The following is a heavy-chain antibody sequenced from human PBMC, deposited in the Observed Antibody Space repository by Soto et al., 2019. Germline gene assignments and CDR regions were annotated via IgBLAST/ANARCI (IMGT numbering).Heavy chain of an antibody. J-gene: IGHJ6*02. CDR1: GFTFSNAW. V-gene: IGHV3-15*07. D-gene: IGHD2-21*02. Sequence: GSLRLSCAASGFTFSNAWMNWVRQAPGKGLEWVGRIKSKTDGGTTDYAAPVKGRLTISRDDSKNTLYLQMNSLKTEDTAVYYCTTALVTATVYYYYGMDVWGQGTTVTVSS. CDR3: TTALVTATVYYYYGMDV. CDR2: IKSKTDGGTT.